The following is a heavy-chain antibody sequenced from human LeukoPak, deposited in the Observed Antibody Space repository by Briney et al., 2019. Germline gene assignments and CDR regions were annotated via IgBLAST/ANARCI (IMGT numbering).Heavy chain of an antibody. CDR1: GGSLSGHY. V-gene: IGHV4-34*01. CDR3: ARQTRYCSSTTCSDLHYYYNYYIDV. CDR2: INKSGST. Sequence: SETLSLTCAVYGGSLSGHYWSWIRQPPGKGLEWIGEINKSGSTNYNPSLESRVTISVDTSKNQFSLKLSSVTAADTAVYYCARQTRYCSSTTCSDLHYYYNYYIDVWGKGTTVTISS. J-gene: IGHJ6*03. D-gene: IGHD2-2*01.